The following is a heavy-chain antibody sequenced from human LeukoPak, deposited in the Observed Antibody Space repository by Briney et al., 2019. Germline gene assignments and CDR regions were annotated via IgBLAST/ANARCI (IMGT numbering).Heavy chain of an antibody. CDR2: INTYNGNT. D-gene: IGHD3-10*01. V-gene: IGHV1-18*01. Sequence: ASVKVSCKASGYIFTSYGISWVRQAPGQGLEWMGWINTYNGNTNYAQKLQGRVTMTTDTSTSTAFMDLSSLRSEDTAVYYCARHRGTSIRGISPSYYLNYMDVWGKGTTVTISS. CDR3: ARHRGTSIRGISPSYYLNYMDV. J-gene: IGHJ6*03. CDR1: GYIFTSYG.